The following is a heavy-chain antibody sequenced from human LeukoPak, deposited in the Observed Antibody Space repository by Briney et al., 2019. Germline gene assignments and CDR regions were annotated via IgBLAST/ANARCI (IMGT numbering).Heavy chain of an antibody. J-gene: IGHJ3*01. D-gene: IGHD6-13*01. CDR3: AREGIAAAGWGGINSFDV. V-gene: IGHV1-69*13. CDR2: IIPMFGTT. CDR1: GYTFTSYG. Sequence: SVNVSCKASGYTFTSYGISWVRQAPGQGLEWMGGIIPMFGTTNYAQKFQGRVTTTADESTGTAYMELSSLRPEDTAVYYCAREGIAAAGWGGINSFDVWGQGTMVNASS.